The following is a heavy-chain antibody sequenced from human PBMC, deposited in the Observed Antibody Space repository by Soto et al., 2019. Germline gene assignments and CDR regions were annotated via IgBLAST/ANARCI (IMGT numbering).Heavy chain of an antibody. J-gene: IGHJ4*02. V-gene: IGHV3-33*01. CDR2: IWYDGSNK. CDR3: ARDISWGGGFGY. D-gene: IGHD3-16*01. Sequence: GGSLRLSCAASGFTFSSYGMHWVRQAPGKGLEWVAVIWYDGSNKYYADSVKGRFTISRDNSKNTLYLQMNSLRAEDTAVYYCARDISWGGGFGYWGQGTLVTVSS. CDR1: GFTFSSYG.